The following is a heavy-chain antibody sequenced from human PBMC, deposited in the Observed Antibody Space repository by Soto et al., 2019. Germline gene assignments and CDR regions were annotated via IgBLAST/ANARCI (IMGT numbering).Heavy chain of an antibody. V-gene: IGHV1-69*01. Sequence: QVQLVQSGAEVKKPGSSVKVSCKASGGTFSSYAISWVRQAPGQGLEWMGGIIPIFGTANYAQKFQGRVTITADEYTSTAYMELSSLRSEDTAVYYCARAPTRFYYDSSGYHFDYWGQGTLVTVSS. D-gene: IGHD3-22*01. CDR1: GGTFSSYA. CDR3: ARAPTRFYYDSSGYHFDY. CDR2: IIPIFGTA. J-gene: IGHJ4*02.